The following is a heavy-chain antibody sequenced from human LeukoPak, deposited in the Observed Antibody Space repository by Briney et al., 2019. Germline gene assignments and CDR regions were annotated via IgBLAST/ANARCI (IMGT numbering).Heavy chain of an antibody. CDR1: GGSISSYY. Sequence: SETLSLTCTVSGGSISSYYWSWIRQPAGKGLEWIGRIYTSGSTNYNPSLKSRVTMSVDTSKNQFSLKLSSVTAADTAVYYCARERGTVWGYSYAAYFDYWGQGTLVTVSS. CDR2: IYTSGST. V-gene: IGHV4-4*07. CDR3: ARERGTVWGYSYAAYFDY. D-gene: IGHD5-18*01. J-gene: IGHJ4*02.